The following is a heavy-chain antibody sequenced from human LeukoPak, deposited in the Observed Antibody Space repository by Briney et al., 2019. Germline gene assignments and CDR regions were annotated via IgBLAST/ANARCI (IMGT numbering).Heavy chain of an antibody. D-gene: IGHD1-1*01. CDR1: DGSISSYY. CDR2: IYYSGST. Sequence: SETLSLTCTVSDGSISSYYWSWIRQPPGKGLEWIGYIYYSGSTNYNPSLKSRVTISVDTSKNQFSLKLSSVTAADTAVYYCARESGMKIDYWGQGTLVTVSS. J-gene: IGHJ4*02. V-gene: IGHV4-59*01. CDR3: ARESGMKIDY.